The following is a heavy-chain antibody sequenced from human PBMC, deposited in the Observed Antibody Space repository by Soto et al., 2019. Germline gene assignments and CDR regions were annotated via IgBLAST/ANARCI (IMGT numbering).Heavy chain of an antibody. CDR3: ARGEDAFFNYGLDV. J-gene: IGHJ6*02. V-gene: IGHV4-59*01. CDR2: ISHTGISGNSPST. CDR1: CGSITSSY. Sequence: PSETLSLTCTVSCGSITSSYCSCIRRPPGKGLEWIAYISHTGISGNSPSTSCNPSLKSRVTMSLDTSKNQFSLKLTSVTAANTAVYYCARGEDAFFNYGLDVWGQAITVT.